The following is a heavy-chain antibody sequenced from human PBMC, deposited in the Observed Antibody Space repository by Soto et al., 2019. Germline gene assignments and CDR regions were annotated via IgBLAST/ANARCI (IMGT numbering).Heavy chain of an antibody. CDR3: ARGQSTSGYYKEDDYYYYYGMDV. Sequence: ASVKVSCKASGYTFTSYYMHWVRQAPGQGLEWMGIILSSGGSTSYAQKCQGRVTMTRDTSTSTVYMELSSLRSEDTAVYYCARGQSTSGYYKEDDYYYYYGMDVWG. J-gene: IGHJ6*02. CDR2: ILSSGGST. D-gene: IGHD3-3*01. CDR1: GYTFTSYY. V-gene: IGHV1-46*01.